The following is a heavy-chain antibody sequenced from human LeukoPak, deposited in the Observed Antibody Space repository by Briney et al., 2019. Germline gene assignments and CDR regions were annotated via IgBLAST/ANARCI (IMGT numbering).Heavy chain of an antibody. CDR2: VSGSGGGT. Sequence: GGSLRLSCAASGFIFGSYAMSWVRQAPGKGLEWVSGVSGSGGGTYYADSVKGRFTITRDNSKNTLYLQMNSLRGEDTAVYHCAKEVGYCTSSNCYSWFDPWGQGTQVTVSS. J-gene: IGHJ5*02. D-gene: IGHD2-2*02. V-gene: IGHV3-23*01. CDR1: GFIFGSYA. CDR3: AKEVGYCTSSNCYSWFDP.